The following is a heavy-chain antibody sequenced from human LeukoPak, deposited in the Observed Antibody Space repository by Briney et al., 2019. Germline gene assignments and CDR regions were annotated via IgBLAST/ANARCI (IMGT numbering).Heavy chain of an antibody. CDR1: GFTFSSYW. J-gene: IGHJ4*02. CDR2: INGDGSST. D-gene: IGHD5-12*01. V-gene: IGHV3-74*01. CDR3: AIRKSGNAIDY. Sequence: GGSLRLSCAASGFTFSSYWIHWVRQAPGKGLVWVSRINGDGSSTDYADSVKGRFTISRDNAENTLYLQMNSLRAEDTAVYYCAIRKSGNAIDYWGQGTLVTVSS.